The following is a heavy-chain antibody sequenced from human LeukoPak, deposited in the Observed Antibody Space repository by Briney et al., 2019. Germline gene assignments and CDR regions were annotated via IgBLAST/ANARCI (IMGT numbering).Heavy chain of an antibody. Sequence: KASETLSLTCTVSGGSISSHYWGWIRQPPGKGREWVGHIYYSGTTSYTPSLNSRVTISVDTSKTHFSLKLSSVTVADTAVYYCARSGTGRDCPSPNCSSYFFDSWGQGTLVTVSS. D-gene: IGHD3/OR15-3a*01. CDR2: IYYSGTT. J-gene: IGHJ4*02. CDR3: ARSGTGRDCPSPNCSSYFFDS. V-gene: IGHV4-59*11. CDR1: GGSISSHY.